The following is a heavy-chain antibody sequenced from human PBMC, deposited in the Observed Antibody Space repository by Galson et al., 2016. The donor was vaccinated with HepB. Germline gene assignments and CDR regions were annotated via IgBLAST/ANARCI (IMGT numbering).Heavy chain of an antibody. CDR1: GFTFGSYN. D-gene: IGHD3-22*01. CDR2: ISSSSSYI. J-gene: IGHJ4*02. Sequence: SLRLSCAASGFTFGSYNINWVRQAPGKGLEWVSSISSSSSYIYYADSVKGRFTISRDNAKNSLYQQMNSLRAEDTAVYYCASGEVDYDSRFDYWGQGTLVTVSS. V-gene: IGHV3-21*01. CDR3: ASGEVDYDSRFDY.